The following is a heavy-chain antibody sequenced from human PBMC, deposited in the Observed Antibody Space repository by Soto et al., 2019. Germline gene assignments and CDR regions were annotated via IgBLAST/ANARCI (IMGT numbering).Heavy chain of an antibody. CDR2: INSDGSST. CDR3: ARDFDSSGYYGPVGAFDI. D-gene: IGHD3-22*01. Sequence: LRLSCAASGFDFSNSWMHWVRQVPGKGLVWVSHINSDGSSTTYADSVKGRFTISRDNARTTVYLQLDSLRVEDTAVYYCARDFDSSGYYGPVGAFDIWGQGTMVTVSS. J-gene: IGHJ3*02. V-gene: IGHV3-74*03. CDR1: GFDFSNSW.